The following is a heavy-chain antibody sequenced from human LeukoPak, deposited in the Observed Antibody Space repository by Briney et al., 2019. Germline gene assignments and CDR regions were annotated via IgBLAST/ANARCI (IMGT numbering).Heavy chain of an antibody. V-gene: IGHV3-21*01. J-gene: IGHJ4*02. CDR1: GFTFSSYS. Sequence: GGSLRLSCAASGFTFSSYSMNWVRQAPGKGLEWVSSISSSSSYIYYADSVKGRSTISRDNAKNSLYLQMNSLRAEDTAVYYCARDCSGGSCYEDNDYWGQGTLVTVSS. D-gene: IGHD2-15*01. CDR3: ARDCSGGSCYEDNDY. CDR2: ISSSSSYI.